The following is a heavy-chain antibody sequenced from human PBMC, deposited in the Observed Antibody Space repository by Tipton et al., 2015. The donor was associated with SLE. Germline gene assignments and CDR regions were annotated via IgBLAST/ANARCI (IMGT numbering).Heavy chain of an antibody. J-gene: IGHJ3*02. CDR2: ITTTSTSI. CDR1: GFTFSSHS. V-gene: IGHV3-21*01. D-gene: IGHD5-24*01. CDR3: ARVRRHGYNYGAFDI. Sequence: GSLRLSCAASGFTFSSHSMNWVRQAPGKGLEWVSSITTTSTSIYYAFSVKGRFTISRDNARNSLFLQMNSLRAEDTAIYYCARVRRHGYNYGAFDIWGQGTMVTVSS.